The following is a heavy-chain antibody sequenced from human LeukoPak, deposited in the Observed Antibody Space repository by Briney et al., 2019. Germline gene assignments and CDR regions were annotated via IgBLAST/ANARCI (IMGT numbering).Heavy chain of an antibody. CDR3: ARSIAVAGTSYYFDY. D-gene: IGHD6-19*01. V-gene: IGHV1-18*01. Sequence: ASVKVSCKASGYTFTSYGISWVRQAPGQGLEWMGWISAYNGNTNYAQKLQGRVTMTTDTSTSTAYMELRSLRSDDTAVYYCARSIAVAGTSYYFDYWGQGTLVTVSS. J-gene: IGHJ4*02. CDR2: ISAYNGNT. CDR1: GYTFTSYG.